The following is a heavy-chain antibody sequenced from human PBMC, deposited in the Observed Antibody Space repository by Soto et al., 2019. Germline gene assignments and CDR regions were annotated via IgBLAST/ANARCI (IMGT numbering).Heavy chain of an antibody. V-gene: IGHV3-74*01. Sequence: PGGSLRLSCAASGFTFSSYWMHWVRQAPGEGQVWVSRINTDGSSTSYADSVKGRFTISRDNAKNTLYLQMNSLRTEDAAVYYCARQASFDYWGRGTLVTVSS. CDR1: GFTFSSYW. CDR2: INTDGSST. J-gene: IGHJ4*02. CDR3: ARQASFDY.